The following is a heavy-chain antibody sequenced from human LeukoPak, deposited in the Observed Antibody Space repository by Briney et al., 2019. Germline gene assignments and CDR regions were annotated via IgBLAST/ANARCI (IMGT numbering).Heavy chain of an antibody. CDR2: ISAYNGNT. J-gene: IGHJ4*02. Sequence: ASVKVTCKASGYTFTSYGISWVRQAPGQGLDWMGWISAYNGNTNYAQKLQGRVTMNTDTSTRTVYIEPSNLRSDDTAVYYCARLLSSVRGVITYYFDYWGEGTLVTVSS. CDR1: GYTFTSYG. CDR3: ARLLSSVRGVITYYFDY. V-gene: IGHV1-18*01. D-gene: IGHD3-10*01.